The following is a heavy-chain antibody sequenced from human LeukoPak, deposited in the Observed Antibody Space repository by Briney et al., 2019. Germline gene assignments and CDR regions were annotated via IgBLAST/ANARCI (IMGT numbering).Heavy chain of an antibody. V-gene: IGHV1-2*02. CDR3: ASCNGVCHNLDY. CDR2: INSNSGGT. D-gene: IGHD2-8*01. Sequence: GASVKVSCKASGYTFTGYYMHWVRQAPGQGLEWVGWINSNSGGTNYAQKFQGRVTMTRDTSISTAYMELSRLRSDDTAVYYCASCNGVCHNLDYWGQGTLVTVSS. J-gene: IGHJ4*02. CDR1: GYTFTGYY.